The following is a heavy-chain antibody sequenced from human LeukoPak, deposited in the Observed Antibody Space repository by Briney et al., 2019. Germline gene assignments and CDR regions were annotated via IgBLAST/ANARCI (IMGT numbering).Heavy chain of an antibody. CDR3: ARDRVVVVPAAMEGLSYYYYGMDV. Sequence: PGGSLRLSCAASGFTFSSYAMHWVRQAPGKGLEWVAVISYDGSNKYYADSVKGRFTISRDNSKNTLYLQMNSLRAEGTAVYYCARDRVVVVPAAMEGLSYYYYGMDVWGQGTTVTVSS. J-gene: IGHJ6*02. D-gene: IGHD2-2*01. CDR1: GFTFSSYA. CDR2: ISYDGSNK. V-gene: IGHV3-30-3*01.